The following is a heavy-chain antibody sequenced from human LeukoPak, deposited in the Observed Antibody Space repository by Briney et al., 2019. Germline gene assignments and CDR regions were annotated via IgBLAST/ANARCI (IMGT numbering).Heavy chain of an antibody. D-gene: IGHD4-17*01. CDR3: ARDREDDYGDYAVWFDY. V-gene: IGHV3-21*01. Sequence: GGSLRLSCAASGFTFSSYSMNWVRQAPGKRLEWVSSISSSSSYIYYADSVKGRFTISRDNAKNSLYLQMNSLRAEDTAVYYCARDREDDYGDYAVWFDYWGQGTLVTVSS. CDR2: ISSSSSYI. J-gene: IGHJ4*02. CDR1: GFTFSSYS.